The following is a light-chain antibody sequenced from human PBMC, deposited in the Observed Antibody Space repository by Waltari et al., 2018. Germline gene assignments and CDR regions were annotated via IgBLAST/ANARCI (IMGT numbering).Light chain of an antibody. V-gene: IGLV1-40*01. CDR2: GST. Sequence: QSVLTQPPSVSGAPGQRVTISCTGSGSNIGAGHDVPWYQQLPRAAPKLLIYGSTSRPLGVPDRFFGSTSGTSASLAITGLQAEDEADYYCQSYDTSLMTVVFGGGTKLTVL. CDR1: GSNIGAGHD. CDR3: QSYDTSLMTVV. J-gene: IGLJ3*02.